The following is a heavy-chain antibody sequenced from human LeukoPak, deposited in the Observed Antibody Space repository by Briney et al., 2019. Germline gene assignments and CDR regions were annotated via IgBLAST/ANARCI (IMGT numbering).Heavy chain of an antibody. J-gene: IGHJ4*02. Sequence: GTSLRLSCAASGFTFSSYGMHWVRQAPGKGLEWLAGIATDGSFAYYADSVKGRFTLSRDNSKNTLYLQMDSLRTEDTAVYYCARGPSGYHNTGGQGTLVTVSS. D-gene: IGHD5-12*01. CDR3: ARGPSGYHNT. CDR2: IATDGSFA. V-gene: IGHV3-30*03. CDR1: GFTFSSYG.